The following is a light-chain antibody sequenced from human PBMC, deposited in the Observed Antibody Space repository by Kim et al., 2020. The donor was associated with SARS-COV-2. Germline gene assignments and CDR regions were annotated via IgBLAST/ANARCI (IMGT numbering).Light chain of an antibody. V-gene: IGLV3-19*01. J-gene: IGLJ2*01. CDR1: SLRSYY. Sequence: SSELTQDPAVSVALGQTVRITCQGDSLRSYYATWYQQKPGQVPKVVIYGKDNRPSGVPDRFSGSSSGNTAYLTITGTQAGDEADYYCNSRDSNDYVVFGG. CDR2: GKD. CDR3: NSRDSNDYVV.